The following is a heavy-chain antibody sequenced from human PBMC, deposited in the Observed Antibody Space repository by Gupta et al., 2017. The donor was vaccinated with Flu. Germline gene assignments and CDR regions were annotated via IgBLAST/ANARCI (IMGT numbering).Heavy chain of an antibody. J-gene: IGHJ4*02. V-gene: IGHV3-23*01. CDR2: INSAGGT. Sequence: GGSLRLSCETSGFTFGGYTMSWVRQAPGKGLEWVAAINSAGGTNHAGSVKGRLTISRDISRSTLYLQLNSVRTEDTATYFCAKSLGGSGAFLPWDYWGQGALVIVST. CDR1: GFTFGGYT. CDR3: AKSLGGSGAFLPWDY. D-gene: IGHD3-16*01.